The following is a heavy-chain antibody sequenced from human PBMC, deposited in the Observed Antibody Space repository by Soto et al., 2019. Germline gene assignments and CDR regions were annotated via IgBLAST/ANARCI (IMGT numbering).Heavy chain of an antibody. CDR3: ARSIAAAGLYYYYGMDV. D-gene: IGHD6-13*01. Sequence: VKVSCKASGGTFSSYTISWVRQAPGQGLEWMGRIIPILGIANYAQKFQGRVTITADKSTSTAYMELSSLRSEDTAVYYCARSIAAAGLYYYYGMDVWGQGTTVTVSS. CDR2: IIPILGIA. CDR1: GGTFSSYT. V-gene: IGHV1-69*02. J-gene: IGHJ6*02.